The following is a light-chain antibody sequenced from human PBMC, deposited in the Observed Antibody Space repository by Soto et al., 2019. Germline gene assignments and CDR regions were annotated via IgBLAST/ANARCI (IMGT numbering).Light chain of an antibody. CDR1: QRVSSSY. J-gene: IGKJ5*01. Sequence: EIVLTQSPGTLSLSPGERATLTCRASQRVSSSYLAWYQQKPGQAPRLLIYGASSRATGIPDRFSGSGSGTDFTLTINRLEPEDFAVYYCQQYGSSITFGQGTRLEIK. CDR2: GAS. V-gene: IGKV3-20*01. CDR3: QQYGSSIT.